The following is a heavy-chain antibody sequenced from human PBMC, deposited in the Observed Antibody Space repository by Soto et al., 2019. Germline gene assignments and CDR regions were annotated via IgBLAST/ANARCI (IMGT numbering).Heavy chain of an antibody. CDR2: INPATGAA. Sequence: QLHLVQSGAVVKKPGASVTVSCSASGYPVTAYYMHWVRQAPGRGLEWMGGINPATGAAKYTQTFQGRGTKTRETSTSKVFMELGGLTSGDTAVFYCARGGGVGVAGSAAFDMWGQGTLVTVSS. J-gene: IGHJ3*02. CDR3: ARGGGVGVAGSAAFDM. V-gene: IGHV1-2*02. D-gene: IGHD3-3*01. CDR1: GYPVTAYY.